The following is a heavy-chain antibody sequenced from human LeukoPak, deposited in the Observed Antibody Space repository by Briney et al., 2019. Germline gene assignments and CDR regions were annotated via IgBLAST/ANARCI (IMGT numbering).Heavy chain of an antibody. CDR1: GFTFSSYW. J-gene: IGHJ3*02. CDR2: IKQDGSEK. Sequence: GGSLRLSCAASGFTFSSYWMTWVRQAPGKGLEWVANIKQDGSEKYYVDSVKGRFTISRDNAKNSLYLQMNSLRAEDTAVYYCAKDGGDIVVVPAAKDAFDIWGQGTMVTVSS. D-gene: IGHD2-2*01. V-gene: IGHV3-7*03. CDR3: AKDGGDIVVVPAAKDAFDI.